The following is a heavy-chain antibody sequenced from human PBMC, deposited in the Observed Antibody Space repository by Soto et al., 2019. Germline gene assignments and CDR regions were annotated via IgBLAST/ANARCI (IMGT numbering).Heavy chain of an antibody. CDR3: ARNDYGDYDVSHYFDY. J-gene: IGHJ4*02. D-gene: IGHD4-17*01. CDR1: GGSISSYY. Sequence: SETLPLTCTVSGGSISSYYWSWIRQPPGKGLEWIGYIYYSGSTNYNPSLKSRVTISVDTSKNQFSLKLSSVTAADTAVYYCARNDYGDYDVSHYFDYWGQGTRVTVS. CDR2: IYYSGST. V-gene: IGHV4-59*01.